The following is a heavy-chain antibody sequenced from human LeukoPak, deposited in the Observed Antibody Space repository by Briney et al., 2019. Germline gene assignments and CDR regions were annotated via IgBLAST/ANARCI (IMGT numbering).Heavy chain of an antibody. CDR3: ARDLHPSHSSGWYGGFDY. D-gene: IGHD6-19*01. V-gene: IGHV6-1*01. CDR1: GDSVSSNSAA. Sequence: SQTLSLTCAISGDSVSSNSAAWNWIRQSPSRGLEWLGRTYYRPKWYNDYAVSVKSRITINPDTSKNQFSLQLNSVTPEDTAVYYCARDLHPSHSSGWYGGFDYWGQGTLVTVSS. J-gene: IGHJ4*02. CDR2: TYYRPKWYN.